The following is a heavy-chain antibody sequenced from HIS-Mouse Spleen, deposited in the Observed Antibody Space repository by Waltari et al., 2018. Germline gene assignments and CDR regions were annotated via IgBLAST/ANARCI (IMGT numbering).Heavy chain of an antibody. Sequence: QLQLQESGPGLVKPSETLSLTCTVSGGSISSSSYYGGWLRQPPGQGLEWIGSIYYSGSTYYNPSLKSRVTISVDTSKNQFSLKLSSVTAADTAVYYCAREIPYSSSWYDWYFDLWGRGTLVTVSS. J-gene: IGHJ2*01. CDR3: AREIPYSSSWYDWYFDL. V-gene: IGHV4-39*07. CDR2: IYYSGST. CDR1: GGSISSSSYY. D-gene: IGHD6-13*01.